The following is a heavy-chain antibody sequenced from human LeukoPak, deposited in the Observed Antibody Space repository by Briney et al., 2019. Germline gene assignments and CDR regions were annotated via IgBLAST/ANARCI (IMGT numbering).Heavy chain of an antibody. V-gene: IGHV3-11*06. CDR2: ISSSSSYT. Sequence: PGGSLRLTCAASGFTFSDYYMRWIRQAPGKGLEWVSYISSSSSYTNYADSVKGRFTISRDNSKNTLYLQTNSLRAEDTAVYYCARGAKAYCGADCYTAFDYWGQGTLVTVSS. D-gene: IGHD2-21*02. CDR1: GFTFSDYY. J-gene: IGHJ4*02. CDR3: ARGAKAYCGADCYTAFDY.